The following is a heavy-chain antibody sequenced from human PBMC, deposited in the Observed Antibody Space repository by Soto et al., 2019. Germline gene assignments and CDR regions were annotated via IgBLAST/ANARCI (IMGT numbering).Heavy chain of an antibody. D-gene: IGHD5-18*01. Sequence: LRLSCAASKFTFTNYAMSWVRQAPGKGLEWVSSINPSGSDTYYTDSVKGRFTISRDNSKSTLYLQMNSLRADDTAVYYCAKDGTWIQLWFDFWGQGTLVTVSS. V-gene: IGHV3-23*01. CDR1: KFTFTNYA. J-gene: IGHJ4*02. CDR2: INPSGSDT. CDR3: AKDGTWIQLWFDF.